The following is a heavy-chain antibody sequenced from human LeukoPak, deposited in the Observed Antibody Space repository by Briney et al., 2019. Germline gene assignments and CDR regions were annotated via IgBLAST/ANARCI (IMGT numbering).Heavy chain of an antibody. D-gene: IGHD2-2*01. J-gene: IGHJ3*02. Sequence: SETLSLTCSVSGDSISSGSYYWGWVRQPPGKCLEWIGSIYYDGSPFYSPSLQGRVTISIDTSKNQFSLQLNSVTAADTAVYSCARQKCTSTSCLTKNAFDIWGQGTMVTVSS. CDR2: IYYDGSP. CDR3: ARQKCTSTSCLTKNAFDI. V-gene: IGHV4-39*07. CDR1: GDSISSGSYY.